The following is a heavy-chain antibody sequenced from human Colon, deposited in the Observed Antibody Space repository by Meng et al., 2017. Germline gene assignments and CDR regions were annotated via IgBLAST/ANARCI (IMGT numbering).Heavy chain of an antibody. CDR2: IDLGGTP. J-gene: IGHJ4*02. CDR3: ARHGGWHFDY. V-gene: IGHV4-4*02. CDR1: GGSISIYIW. Sequence: QLQLPESGPGLVEPSGTLSFTCADSGGSISIYIWWSWVRQPPGKGLEWIGQIDLGGTPYYNPSLESRFIMSLDKSKIQLSLRLTSVAAADTAVYYCARHGGWHFDYWGQGALVTVSS. D-gene: IGHD6-19*01.